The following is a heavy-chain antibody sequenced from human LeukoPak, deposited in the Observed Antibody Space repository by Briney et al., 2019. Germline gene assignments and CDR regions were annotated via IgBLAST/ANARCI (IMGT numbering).Heavy chain of an antibody. Sequence: GGALSLSCAASGLIFSNYAMIWVRQARGRGLEWVSSISASGGDTYYLDCVTGLFTISRDNSKNTLYLQMNSLKAEDTAIYYCTKDPHAVATPRVYWGQGILVTVSS. CDR2: ISASGGDT. J-gene: IGHJ4*02. CDR3: TKDPHAVATPRVY. D-gene: IGHD2-21*02. V-gene: IGHV3-23*01. CDR1: GLIFSNYA.